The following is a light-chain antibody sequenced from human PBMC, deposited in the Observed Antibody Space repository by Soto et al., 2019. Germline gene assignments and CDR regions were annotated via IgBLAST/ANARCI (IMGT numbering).Light chain of an antibody. CDR1: QSVSSN. V-gene: IGKV3-15*01. CDR3: QQYNNWPRT. CDR2: GAS. J-gene: IGKJ5*01. Sequence: MTQSPSTLSASVGDRVTITCRASQSVSSNLAWYQQKPGQAPRLLIYGASTRATGIPARFSGSGSGTEFTLTISSLQSEDFAVYYCQQYNNWPRTFGQGTRLEIK.